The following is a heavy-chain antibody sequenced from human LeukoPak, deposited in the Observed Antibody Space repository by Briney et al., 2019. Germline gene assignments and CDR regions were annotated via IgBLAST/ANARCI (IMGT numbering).Heavy chain of an antibody. CDR3: ARILNGEPDY. Sequence: PSETLSLTCAVYGGSFSGYYWSWIRQPPGKGLEWIGEINHSGSTNYNPSLKSRVTISVDTSRNQFSLKLSSVTAADTAVYYCARILNGEPDYWGQRTLVTVSS. V-gene: IGHV4-34*01. CDR2: INHSGST. J-gene: IGHJ4*02. CDR1: GGSFSGYY. D-gene: IGHD4-17*01.